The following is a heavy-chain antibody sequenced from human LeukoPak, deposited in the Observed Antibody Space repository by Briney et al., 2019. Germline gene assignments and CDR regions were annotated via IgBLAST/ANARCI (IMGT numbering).Heavy chain of an antibody. CDR3: ARADGDWKRYLQH. D-gene: IGHD2-21*02. CDR1: GGSISSGGYY. J-gene: IGHJ1*01. V-gene: IGHV4-31*03. CDR2: IYFIGTT. Sequence: SETLSLTCTVSGGSISSGGYYWSWIRQQPEKGLELIGYIYFIGTTYYNPSLRSRVTISVDTSKNQFSLRLSSVTAADTAVYYCARADGDWKRYLQHWGQGTLVTVSS.